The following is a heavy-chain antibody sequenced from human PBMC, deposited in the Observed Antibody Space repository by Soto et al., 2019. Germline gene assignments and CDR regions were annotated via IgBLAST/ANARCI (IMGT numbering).Heavy chain of an antibody. J-gene: IGHJ4*02. Sequence: SVKVSCKASGGTFSSYAISWVRQAPGQGLEWMGGIIPIFGTANYAQKFQGRVTITADESTSTAYMELSSLRSEDTAVYYCARHFLYDILTYAGSAQKSAKQDFDYWGQGTLVTVSS. CDR3: ARHFLYDILTYAGSAQKSAKQDFDY. V-gene: IGHV1-69*13. D-gene: IGHD3-9*01. CDR1: GGTFSSYA. CDR2: IIPIFGTA.